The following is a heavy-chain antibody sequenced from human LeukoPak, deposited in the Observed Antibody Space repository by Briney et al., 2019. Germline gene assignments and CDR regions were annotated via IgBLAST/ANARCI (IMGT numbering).Heavy chain of an antibody. V-gene: IGHV4-39*07. CDR2: INHSGST. D-gene: IGHD5-18*01. CDR1: GGSISSSSYY. CDR3: ARGKGYSYGYFWFDP. J-gene: IGHJ5*02. Sequence: PSETLSLTCTVSGGSISSSSYYWGWIRQPPGKGLEWIGEINHSGSTNYNPSLKSRVTISVDTSKNQFSLKLSSVTAADTAVYYCARGKGYSYGYFWFDPWGQGTLVTVSS.